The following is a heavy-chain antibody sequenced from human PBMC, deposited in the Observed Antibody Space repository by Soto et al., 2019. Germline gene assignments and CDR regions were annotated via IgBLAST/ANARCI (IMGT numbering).Heavy chain of an antibody. J-gene: IGHJ6*02. V-gene: IGHV3-30*18. CDR1: GFTFSSYG. CDR3: AKVCSSTSCYVAGGMDV. D-gene: IGHD2-2*01. Sequence: GGSLRLSCAASGFTFSSYGMHWVRQAPGKGLEWVAVISYDGSNKYYADSVKGRFTISRDNSKNTLYLQMNSLRAEDTAVYYCAKVCSSTSCYVAGGMDVWGQGTTVTVSS. CDR2: ISYDGSNK.